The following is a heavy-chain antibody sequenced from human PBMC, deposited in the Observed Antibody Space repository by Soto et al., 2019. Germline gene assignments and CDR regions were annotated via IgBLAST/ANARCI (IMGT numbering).Heavy chain of an antibody. V-gene: IGHV3-30-3*01. Sequence: QVQLVESGGGVVQPGRSLRLSCAASGFTFSSYAMHWVRQAPGKGLEWVAVISYDGSNKYYADSVKGRFTISRDNSKNTRYLQMNSLRAEDTAVYYCAREQLVGGSGMDVWGQGTTVTVSS. CDR2: ISYDGSNK. CDR3: AREQLVGGSGMDV. J-gene: IGHJ6*02. CDR1: GFTFSSYA. D-gene: IGHD2-2*01.